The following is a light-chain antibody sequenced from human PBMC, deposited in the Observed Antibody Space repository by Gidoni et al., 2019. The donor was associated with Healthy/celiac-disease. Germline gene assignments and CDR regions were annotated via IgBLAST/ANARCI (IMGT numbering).Light chain of an antibody. V-gene: IGKV1-39*01. CDR3: QQRYSTPMYT. CDR1: QSICRY. J-gene: IGKJ2*01. Sequence: DIQMTQSPSSLSASVGVRVTITCRASQSICRYLNWFQQKPGIAPKLLIYAASSLQSGVPSRFSGSGSGTDFTITISSLQPEDFATYYCQQRYSTPMYTFGQGTKLEIK. CDR2: AAS.